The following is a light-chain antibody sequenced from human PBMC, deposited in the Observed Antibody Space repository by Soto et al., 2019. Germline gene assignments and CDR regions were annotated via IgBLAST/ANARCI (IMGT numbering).Light chain of an antibody. CDR1: QSVSSNY. Sequence: EIVLTQSPGTLSLSPGERATLSCRASQSVSSNYLAWYQQKPGQAPRVLIYVASSRATGIPDRFSGSGSGTDFTLTISRLEPEHFAVYYCQQYGSSPITFGQGTRLEIK. CDR2: VAS. V-gene: IGKV3-20*01. J-gene: IGKJ5*01. CDR3: QQYGSSPIT.